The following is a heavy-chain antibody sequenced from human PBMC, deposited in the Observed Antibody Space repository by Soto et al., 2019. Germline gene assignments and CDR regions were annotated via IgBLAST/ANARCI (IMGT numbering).Heavy chain of an antibody. CDR1: GYSFPIYW. Sequence: PGESLKISCKGSGYSFPIYWIGWVRQMPGKGLEWMGIIYPGDSDTRYSPSFQGQVTISADKSISTAYLQWSSLKASDTAIYYCARNEGPGGWYFDLWGRGTLVTVSS. D-gene: IGHD3-16*01. CDR2: IYPGDSDT. CDR3: ARNEGPGGWYFDL. V-gene: IGHV5-51*01. J-gene: IGHJ2*01.